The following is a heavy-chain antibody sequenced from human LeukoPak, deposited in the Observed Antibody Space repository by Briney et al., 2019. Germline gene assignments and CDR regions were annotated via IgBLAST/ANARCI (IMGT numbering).Heavy chain of an antibody. D-gene: IGHD3-22*01. Sequence: ASVKVSCKASGYTFTSYYMHWVRQAPGQGLEWMGLINPSGGSTSYAQKFQGRVTMTRDTSTSTVYMELSSLRSEDTAVYYCARLWAYYYDSSGTGYSDYWGQGTLVTVSS. V-gene: IGHV1-46*01. J-gene: IGHJ4*02. CDR3: ARLWAYYYDSSGTGYSDY. CDR2: INPSGGST. CDR1: GYTFTSYY.